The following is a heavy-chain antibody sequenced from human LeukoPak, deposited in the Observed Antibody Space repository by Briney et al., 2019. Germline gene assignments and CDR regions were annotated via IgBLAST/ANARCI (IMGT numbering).Heavy chain of an antibody. J-gene: IGHJ4*02. CDR2: IHHSGST. CDR3: ARRRGGTSDYDY. V-gene: IGHV4-39*01. D-gene: IGHD2-15*01. CDR1: GGSINSGNYY. Sequence: SEILSLTCTVSGGSINSGNYYWGWIRQPPGKGLEWIENIHHSGSTYYSPSLKSRVTISVDTSKTQFSLKMNSVTAADTAVYYCARRRGGTSDYDYWGQGTLVTVSS.